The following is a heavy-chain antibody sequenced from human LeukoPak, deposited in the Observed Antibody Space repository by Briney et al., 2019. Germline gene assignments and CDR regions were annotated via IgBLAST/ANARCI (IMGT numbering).Heavy chain of an antibody. CDR2: ISSSGSGDNT. J-gene: IGHJ5*02. D-gene: IGHD6-13*01. Sequence: PGGSLRLSCAASGVTLSTYAMSWARQAPGKGLEWVSGISSSGSGDNTYYADSVKGRFTISRDNAKNSLYLQMNSLRAEDTAVYYCAREAGYSSSWYHPQLGTQGNWFDPWGQGTLVTVSS. CDR1: GVTLSTYA. V-gene: IGHV3-21*01. CDR3: AREAGYSSSWYHPQLGTQGNWFDP.